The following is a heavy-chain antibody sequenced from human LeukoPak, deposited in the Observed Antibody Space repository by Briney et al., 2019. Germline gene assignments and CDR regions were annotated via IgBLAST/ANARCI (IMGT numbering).Heavy chain of an antibody. CDR3: ARRYDGFDY. CDR2: TSSGSST. CDR1: GFAVTSSY. J-gene: IGHJ4*02. V-gene: IGHV3-53*05. D-gene: IGHD3-3*01. Sequence: PGGSLRLSCAVSGFAVTSSYMTWVRQTPGKGLEWVSITSSGSSTYYIDSVKGRFTISRDNSKNTLYLQMNSLRAEDTAVYYCARRYDGFDYWGQGTLVTVSS.